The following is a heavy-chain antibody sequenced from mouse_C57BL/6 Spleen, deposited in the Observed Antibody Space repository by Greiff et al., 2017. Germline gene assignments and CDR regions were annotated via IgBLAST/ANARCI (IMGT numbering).Heavy chain of an antibody. CDR2: IYPRSGNT. Sequence: QVQLQQSGAELARPGASVKLSCKASGYTFTSYGISWVKQRTGQGLEWIGEIYPRSGNTYYNEKFKGKATLTADKSSSTAYMELRSLTSEDSAVYFCARDYYSSSLYYFDYWGQGTTLTVSS. V-gene: IGHV1-81*01. D-gene: IGHD1-1*01. CDR1: GYTFTSYG. CDR3: ARDYYSSSLYYFDY. J-gene: IGHJ2*01.